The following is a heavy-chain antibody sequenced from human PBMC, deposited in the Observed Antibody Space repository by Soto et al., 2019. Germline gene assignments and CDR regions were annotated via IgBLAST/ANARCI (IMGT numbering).Heavy chain of an antibody. CDR2: IYWDDDK. Sequence: QITLKESGPTLVKPTQTLTLTCTFSGFSLSTSGVGVGWIRQPPGKALEWLALIYWDDDKRYSPSLKSRLTITKHTSKNQVVLTMTNMDPVDTATYYCAHSLIGYYYASSGSNWFDPWGQGTLVTVSS. D-gene: IGHD3-22*01. CDR3: AHSLIGYYYASSGSNWFDP. CDR1: GFSLSTSGVG. V-gene: IGHV2-5*02. J-gene: IGHJ5*02.